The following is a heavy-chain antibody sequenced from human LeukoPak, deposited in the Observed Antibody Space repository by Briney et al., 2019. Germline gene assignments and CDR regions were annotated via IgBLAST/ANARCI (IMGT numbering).Heavy chain of an antibody. CDR2: IYYSGST. CDR1: GGSINSSSYY. D-gene: IGHD3-9*01. J-gene: IGHJ5*02. V-gene: IGHV4-39*01. Sequence: SETLSLTCTVSGGSINSSSYYWGWIRQPPGKGLEWIGNIYYSGSTYYNPSLKSRVTISVDTSKNQFSLKLSSVTAADTAVYYCARHIVYDILTGYGDWFDPWGQGTLVTVSS. CDR3: ARHIVYDILTGYGDWFDP.